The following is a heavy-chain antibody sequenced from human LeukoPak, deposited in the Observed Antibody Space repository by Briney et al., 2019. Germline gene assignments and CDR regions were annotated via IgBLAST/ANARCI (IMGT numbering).Heavy chain of an antibody. CDR1: GFTFSSYW. J-gene: IGHJ4*02. Sequence: GGSLRLSCAASGFTFSSYWMSWVRQAPGKGLEWVANIKQDGSEKHYVDSVKGRFTISRDNAKNLVYLQMNSLRAEDTAMYYCARDITYDDFWSGYTYWGQGTLVTVSS. CDR3: ARDITYDDFWSGYTY. D-gene: IGHD3-3*01. CDR2: IKQDGSEK. V-gene: IGHV3-7*01.